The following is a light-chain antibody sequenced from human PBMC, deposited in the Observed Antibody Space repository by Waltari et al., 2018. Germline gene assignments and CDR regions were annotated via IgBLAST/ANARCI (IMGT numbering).Light chain of an antibody. J-gene: IGLJ2*01. CDR2: QDS. V-gene: IGLV3-1*01. Sequence: SYELTQPPSVSVSPGQTVSITCSGDKLGDKYVSWYQLKPGQSPVLVIYQDSQRPSGIPERFSGSNSGNTATLTISGTQAMDEADYYCQAWDSSTVVFGGGTKLTVL. CDR3: QAWDSSTVV. CDR1: KLGDKY.